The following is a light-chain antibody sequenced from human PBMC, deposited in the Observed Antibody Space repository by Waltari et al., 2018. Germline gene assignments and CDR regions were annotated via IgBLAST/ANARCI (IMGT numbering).Light chain of an antibody. Sequence: PGETATITCGGDNIGTYSVHWYQQKAGQAPVLVIFYDRDRPSGIPDRFSGSNSGNTATLTISRVEAGDEARYYCHVWHPHVDPGVFGTGTEVTVL. CDR3: HVWHPHVDPGV. V-gene: IGLV3-21*04. CDR2: YDR. J-gene: IGLJ1*01. CDR1: NIGTYS.